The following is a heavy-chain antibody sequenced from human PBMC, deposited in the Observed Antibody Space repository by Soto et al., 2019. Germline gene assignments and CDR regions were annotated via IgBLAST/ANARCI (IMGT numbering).Heavy chain of an antibody. CDR2: IWGDGSKK. CDR1: GSAFRTQG. D-gene: IGHD6-6*01. J-gene: IGHJ4*02. Sequence: PQGSLRLSCAAPGSAFRTQGMHWVRQAPGKGLEWVAVIWGDGSKKYYADSVKGRFTISKDNSKNTLFLQMNTLRAEDTAVYYCARRIAARSGYFDYWGQGTLVTVSS. V-gene: IGHV3-33*01. CDR3: ARRIAARSGYFDY.